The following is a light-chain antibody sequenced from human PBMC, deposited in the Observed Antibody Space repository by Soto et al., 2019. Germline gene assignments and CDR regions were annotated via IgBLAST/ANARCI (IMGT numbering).Light chain of an antibody. J-gene: IGKJ1*01. CDR3: QQYVHWPPGS. CDR1: QSVSSS. Sequence: EIVVTQSPATLSVSPGERVTLSCRASQSVSSSLAWYQQRPGQAPRLLIYDTSTRAAGIAARFSGSGSGTEFTLTISSLQSEDSAVYYCQQYVHWPPGSLGQGTTVEIK. CDR2: DTS. V-gene: IGKV3-15*01.